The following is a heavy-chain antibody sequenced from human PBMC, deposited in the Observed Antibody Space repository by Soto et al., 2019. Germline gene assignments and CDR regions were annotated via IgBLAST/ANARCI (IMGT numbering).Heavy chain of an antibody. J-gene: IGHJ4*02. Sequence: PSETLSLTCSVSSGSITSSTWWNWVRQPPGKGLEWIGEIYYSGSTNYNPSLKSRVTISVDKSKNQFSLKLTSVTAADTAVYYCARAILRLGELSSIDYWGQGTLVTVSS. D-gene: IGHD3-16*02. CDR3: ARAILRLGELSSIDY. CDR2: IYYSGST. V-gene: IGHV4-4*02. CDR1: SGSITSSTW.